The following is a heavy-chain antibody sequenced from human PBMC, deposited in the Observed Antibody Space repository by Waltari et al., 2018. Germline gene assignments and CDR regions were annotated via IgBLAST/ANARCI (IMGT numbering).Heavy chain of an antibody. Sequence: QVQLQESGPGLVKPSETLSLTCTVSGGSISRYYWSWIRQPPGKGLEWIGYIYYSGSTNYNPSLKSRVTISVDTSKNQFSLKLSSVTAADTAVYYCARVSDGLGLVPDYWGQGTLVTVSS. CDR2: IYYSGST. CDR3: ARVSDGLGLVPDY. V-gene: IGHV4-59*01. D-gene: IGHD6-19*01. CDR1: GGSISRYY. J-gene: IGHJ4*02.